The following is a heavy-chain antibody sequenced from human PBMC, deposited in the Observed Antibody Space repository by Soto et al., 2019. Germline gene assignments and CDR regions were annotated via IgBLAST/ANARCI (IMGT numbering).Heavy chain of an antibody. CDR1: GGSISSGDYY. CDR2: IYYSGST. CDR3: ARGSARYYNYFDY. J-gene: IGHJ4*02. V-gene: IGHV4-30-4*01. Sequence: SETLSLTCTVSGGSISSGDYYWSWIRQPPGKGLEWIGYIYYSGSTYYNPSLKSRATISVDTSKNQFSLKLSSVTAADTAVYYCARGSARYYNYFDYWGQGTLVTVSS. D-gene: IGHD1-26*01.